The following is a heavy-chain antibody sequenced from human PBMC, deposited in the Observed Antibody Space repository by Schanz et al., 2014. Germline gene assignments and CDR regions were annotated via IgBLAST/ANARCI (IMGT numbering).Heavy chain of an antibody. CDR1: LSNYA. CDR2: MYINSGST. D-gene: IGHD5-12*01. CDR3: ARDGGRDGYNLAFDV. V-gene: IGHV3-23*04. J-gene: IGHJ3*01. Sequence: EVQLVESGGGLVQPGGSLRLSCAASLSNYAMSWVRQAPGKGLEWVSSMYINSGSTQYADSVKGRFIISRDSSKNTLFLQMNSLRAEDTAVYFCARDGGRDGYNLAFDVWGQGTTV.